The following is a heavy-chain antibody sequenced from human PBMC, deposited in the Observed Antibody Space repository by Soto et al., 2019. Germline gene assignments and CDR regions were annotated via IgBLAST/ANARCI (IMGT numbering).Heavy chain of an antibody. Sequence: ESGGGVVQPGKSLRLSCAASGFTFSTYGIHWVRQAPGKGLEWVALISYDGGSKYYGDSVKGRFIISRDNSHNTVSLQMNSLRADDTAAYFCAKEQLAMTVVVADYFDSWGQGTLVTVSS. V-gene: IGHV3-30*18. CDR3: AKEQLAMTVVVADYFDS. CDR2: ISYDGGSK. J-gene: IGHJ4*02. CDR1: GFTFSTYG. D-gene: IGHD3-22*01.